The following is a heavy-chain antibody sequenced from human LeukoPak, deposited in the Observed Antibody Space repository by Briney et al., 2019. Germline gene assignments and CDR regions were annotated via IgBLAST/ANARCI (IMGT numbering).Heavy chain of an antibody. Sequence: GGSLRFSCAASGPTFRNAFMNWVRQAPGKGLDWVGRIESSTDGGTTDYAAPVKGRFTMSRDDSKNTLYLQMNNVKTEDTGVYYCTTSPGITVFGVVTDYWGQGTLVIVSS. V-gene: IGHV3-15*04. D-gene: IGHD3-3*01. CDR3: TTSPGITVFGVVTDY. J-gene: IGHJ4*02. CDR2: IESSTDGGTT. CDR1: GPTFRNAF.